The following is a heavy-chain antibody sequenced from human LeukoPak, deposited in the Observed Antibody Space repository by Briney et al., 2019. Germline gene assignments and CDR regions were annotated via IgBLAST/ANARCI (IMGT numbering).Heavy chain of an antibody. D-gene: IGHD6-19*01. Sequence: ASVKVSCKASGYTFAGYYMHWVRQAPGRGLEWMGWINPNSGGTNYAQKFQGRVTMTRDTSISTAYMELSRLRSDDTAVYYCTSWGVAVAGTFDYWGQGTLVTVS. CDR3: TSWGVAVAGTFDY. CDR1: GYTFAGYY. J-gene: IGHJ4*02. CDR2: INPNSGGT. V-gene: IGHV1-2*02.